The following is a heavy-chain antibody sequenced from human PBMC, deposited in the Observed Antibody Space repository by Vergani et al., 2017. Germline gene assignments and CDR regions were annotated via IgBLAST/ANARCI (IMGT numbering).Heavy chain of an antibody. Sequence: QVQLVQSGAEVGKPGASVKISCKASGYTFTAYYIHWVRQASEQGLEWVGVISPDGFSTVYAQKLQGRVTITMDTSTSTVYVEVTSLRSDDTAVYYCAREPPLTGFFDYWGQGTLVTVSS. CDR1: GYTFTAYY. V-gene: IGHV1-46*03. CDR3: AREPPLTGFFDY. CDR2: ISPDGFST. J-gene: IGHJ4*02. D-gene: IGHD3-9*01.